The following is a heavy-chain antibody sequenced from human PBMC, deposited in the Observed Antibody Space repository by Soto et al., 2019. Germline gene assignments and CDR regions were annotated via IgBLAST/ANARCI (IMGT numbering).Heavy chain of an antibody. D-gene: IGHD6-13*01. CDR2: IYYSGST. V-gene: IGHV4-39*01. CDR3: ARQKSSSWYYYYGMDV. CDR1: GGSISSSSYY. Sequence: PSETLSLTCTVSGGSISSSSYYWGWIRQPPGKGLEWIGSIYYSGSTYYNPSLKSRVTISVDTSKNQFSLKLSSVTAADTAVYYCARQKSSSWYYYYGMDVWGQGTTVTVSS. J-gene: IGHJ6*02.